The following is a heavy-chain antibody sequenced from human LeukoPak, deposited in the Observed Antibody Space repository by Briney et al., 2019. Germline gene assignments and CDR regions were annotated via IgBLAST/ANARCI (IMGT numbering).Heavy chain of an antibody. Sequence: SETLSLTCTVSGGSISSGDYYWSWIRQPPGKGLEWIGYIYYSGSTYYNPSLKSRVTISVDTSKNQFSLKLSSVTAADTAVYYCARVDGDSSGYYYSENHDYWGQGTLVTVSS. CDR2: IYYSGST. CDR3: ARVDGDSSGYYYSENHDY. V-gene: IGHV4-30-4*01. J-gene: IGHJ4*02. CDR1: GGSISSGDYY. D-gene: IGHD3-22*01.